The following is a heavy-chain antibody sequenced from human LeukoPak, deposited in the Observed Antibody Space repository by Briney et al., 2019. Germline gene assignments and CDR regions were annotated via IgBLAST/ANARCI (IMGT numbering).Heavy chain of an antibody. CDR3: ARSLGFRSSTSCYRGCWFGP. D-gene: IGHD2-2*01. J-gene: IGHJ5*02. CDR1: GGSISSYY. V-gene: IGHV4-4*07. CDR2: IYTSGST. Sequence: SETLSLTCTVSGGSISSYYWSWIRQPAGKGLEWIGRIYTSGSTNYNPSLKSRVTMSVDTSKNQFSLKLSSVTAADTAVYYCARSLGFRSSTSCYRGCWFGPWGQGTLVTVSS.